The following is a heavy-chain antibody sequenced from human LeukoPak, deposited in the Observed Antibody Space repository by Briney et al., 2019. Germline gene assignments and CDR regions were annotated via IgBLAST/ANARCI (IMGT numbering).Heavy chain of an antibody. CDR3: AKAPVTSCRGAFCYPFDS. D-gene: IGHD2-15*01. CDR1: GFTFSSSA. Sequence: GGSLRLSCAASGFTFSSSAMSWVRRAPGKGLEWVSATSSSDAGKYYADSVRGRFTISRDNSRNTMYLQMNSLRVEDAAIYYCAKAPVTSCRGAFCYPFDSWGQGTLVTVSS. CDR2: TSSSDAGK. V-gene: IGHV3-23*01. J-gene: IGHJ4*02.